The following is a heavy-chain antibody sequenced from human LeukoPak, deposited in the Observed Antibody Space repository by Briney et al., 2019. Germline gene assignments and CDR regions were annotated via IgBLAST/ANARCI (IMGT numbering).Heavy chain of an antibody. CDR3: EFFGCSSTGCAYYYYYYYMDV. D-gene: IGHD2-2*01. J-gene: IGHJ6*03. CDR1: GFTFSSYA. Sequence: GGSLRLSCAASGFTFSSYAMSWVRQAPGKGLEWVSAISGSGVSTYYADSVKGRFTISRDNSKNTLYLQMNSLRAEDPAVYYCEFFGCSSTGCAYYYYYYYMDVGEKGTTAPASS. CDR2: ISGSGVST. V-gene: IGHV3-23*01.